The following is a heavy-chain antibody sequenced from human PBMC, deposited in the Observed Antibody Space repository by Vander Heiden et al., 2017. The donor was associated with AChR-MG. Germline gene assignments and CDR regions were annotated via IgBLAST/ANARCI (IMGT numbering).Heavy chain of an antibody. CDR1: GGSMTRGY. CDR2: VYSSGGS. D-gene: IGHD1-1*01. CDR3: AALGNWNEHR. Sequence: QVQLQESGPGLVKPSETLSLNCTVSGGSMTRGYWSWVRQSPGKGLEWIGYVYSSGGSTNNPSLNGRVIMSVDMSERRLSLTLNSVTPADTAVYYCAALGNWNEHRWGQGTLVTVSA. V-gene: IGHV4-59*12. J-gene: IGHJ4*02.